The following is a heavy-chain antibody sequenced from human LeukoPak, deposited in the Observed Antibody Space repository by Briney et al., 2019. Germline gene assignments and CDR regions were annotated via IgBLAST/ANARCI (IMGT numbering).Heavy chain of an antibody. J-gene: IGHJ2*01. CDR2: MNHDGSEE. V-gene: IGHV3-7*01. Sequence: GGSLRLSCVDSGFTFRPPWMSCVRQAPGKGVEWVANMNHDGSEEYYVDFVKGRFTISRDNARSSLYLQMNSLGVEDTAVYYCARIIERNNYGGPYYWYFDLWGRGLLVTVSS. CDR1: GFTFRPPW. CDR3: ARIIERNNYGGPYYWYFDL. D-gene: IGHD2-21*01.